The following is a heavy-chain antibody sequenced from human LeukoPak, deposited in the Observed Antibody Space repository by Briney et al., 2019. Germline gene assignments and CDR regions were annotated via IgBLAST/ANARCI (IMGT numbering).Heavy chain of an antibody. CDR1: GCTFTSYD. J-gene: IGHJ4*02. V-gene: IGHV1-8*01. CDR2: MNPNSDNT. Sequence: ASVKVSCKASGCTFTSYDINWVRQATGQGLEWMGWMNPNSDNTGYAQKFQGRVTMTRNTSISTAYMELSSLRSEDTAVYYCARVRRGSPAAAKDYWGQGTLVTVSS. D-gene: IGHD2-15*01. CDR3: ARVRRGSPAAAKDY.